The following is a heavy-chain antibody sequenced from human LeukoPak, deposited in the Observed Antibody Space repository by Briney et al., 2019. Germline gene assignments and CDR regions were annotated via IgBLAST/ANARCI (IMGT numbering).Heavy chain of an antibody. J-gene: IGHJ4*02. Sequence: GGSLRVSCAASGFTFANYDMNRVRQAPGKGLEWVSVIRASFTPYYAESVKGRFTISRDNSKNTLYLQMESLRVEDTALYYCVRDSPRGVGYGDLDYWGQGALVTVSS. CDR3: VRDSPRGVGYGDLDY. CDR1: GFTFANYD. V-gene: IGHV3-23*01. CDR2: IRASFTP. D-gene: IGHD4-17*01.